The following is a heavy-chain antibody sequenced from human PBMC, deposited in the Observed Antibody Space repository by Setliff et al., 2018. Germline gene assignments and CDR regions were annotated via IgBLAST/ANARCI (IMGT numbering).Heavy chain of an antibody. D-gene: IGHD3-9*01. J-gene: IGHJ4*01. CDR1: GGSITSGSFY. CDR2: IHASGSP. V-gene: IGHV4-61*02. Sequence: SETLSLTCTVSGGSITSGSFYWSWIRQPAGKKLEWIGRIHASGSPDYNPSFKSRVTISRDTSTNQFSLKLGSVTAADTAVYYCARERYFDWFFGDWGHGTLVTVSS. CDR3: ARERYFDWFFGD.